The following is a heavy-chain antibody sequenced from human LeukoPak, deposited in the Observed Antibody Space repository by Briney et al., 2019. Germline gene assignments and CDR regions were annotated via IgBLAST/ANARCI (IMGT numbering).Heavy chain of an antibody. CDR2: IYGGGST. CDR1: GFTVSSNY. CDR3: ARGAGNTVSSRFFDY. V-gene: IGHV3-53*01. D-gene: IGHD5/OR15-5a*01. Sequence: GGSLRLSCAASGFTVSSNYMNWVRQPPGKGLEWVSLIYGGGSTYYAHSVKGRFTISRDNSKSTLYLQMNSLRPEDTAVYYCARGAGNTVSSRFFDYWGRGTLVTVSS. J-gene: IGHJ4*02.